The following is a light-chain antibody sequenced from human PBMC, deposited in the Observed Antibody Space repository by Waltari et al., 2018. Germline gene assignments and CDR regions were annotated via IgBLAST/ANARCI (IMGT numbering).Light chain of an antibody. Sequence: SYELTQPPSVSVSPGQAASITCPGATFPKQYAFWSQKKPGQAPVLIIDKDTQSPSGMPERFSGSSSGTTVTMTISGVQAEDETDYYCLSADSSGTSKVFGGGTKLTVL. CDR3: LSADSSGTSKV. CDR2: KDT. J-gene: IGLJ3*02. CDR1: TFPKQY. V-gene: IGLV3-25*03.